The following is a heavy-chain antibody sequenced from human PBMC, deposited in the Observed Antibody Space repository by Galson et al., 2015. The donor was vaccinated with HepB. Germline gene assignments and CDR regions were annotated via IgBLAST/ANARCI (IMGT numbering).Heavy chain of an antibody. CDR2: ISAYNGNT. Sequence: QSGAEVKKPGESLKISCKASGYTFTSYGISWVRQAPGQGLEWMGWISAYNGNTNYAQKLQGRVTMTTDTSTSTAYMELRSLRSDDTAVYYCARDGIYSSSSGYYYYYMDVWGKGTTVTVSS. CDR1: GYTFTSYG. CDR3: ARDGIYSSSSGYYYYYMDV. J-gene: IGHJ6*03. V-gene: IGHV1-18*01. D-gene: IGHD6-6*01.